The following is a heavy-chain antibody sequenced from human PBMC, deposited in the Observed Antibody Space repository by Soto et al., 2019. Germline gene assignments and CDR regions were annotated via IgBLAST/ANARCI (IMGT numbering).Heavy chain of an antibody. V-gene: IGHV3-48*01. Sequence: EVQVVESGGDLVQPGGSLRLSCVASGFSFSSYTMNWVRRVPGRGLGGVSNIGRSRRPIYYADSVKGRLTISRDNAKNSVYLQMDSLRAEDTAVYYCARDREYCSGDNCYETGSDYWGQGTLVTVSS. J-gene: IGHJ4*02. CDR3: ARDREYCSGDNCYETGSDY. CDR2: IGRSRRPI. D-gene: IGHD2-15*01. CDR1: GFSFSSYT.